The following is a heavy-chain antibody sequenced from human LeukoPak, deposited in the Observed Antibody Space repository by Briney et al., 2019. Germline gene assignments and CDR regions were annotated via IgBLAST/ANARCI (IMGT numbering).Heavy chain of an antibody. CDR2: ITGPADTP. Sequence: GGSLRLSCAASGFNFNNFAMSWVRQAPGKGLEWLSAITGPADTPYYAESVKGRFTISRDYSKSMVFLQRNSLRVEDTAIYYCAKGAEIDHWGQGTLVTVSS. CDR1: GFNFNNFA. V-gene: IGHV3-23*01. J-gene: IGHJ4*02. CDR3: AKGAEIDH.